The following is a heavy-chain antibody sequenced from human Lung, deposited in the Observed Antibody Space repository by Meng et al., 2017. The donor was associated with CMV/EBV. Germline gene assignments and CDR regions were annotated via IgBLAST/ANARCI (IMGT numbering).Heavy chain of an antibody. V-gene: IGHV4-4*02. CDR2: IYHSGST. CDR1: GGSISSSNW. J-gene: IGHJ4*02. D-gene: IGHD6-19*01. Sequence: HVQLQEEAPGLVKPSGTLSLTCAVSGGSISSSNWVSWVRQPPGKGLEWIGEIYHSGSTNYNPSLKSRVTISVDKSKNQFSLKLSSVTAADTAVYYCASFPPPGKQWLVTDYWGQGTLVTVSS. CDR3: ASFPPPGKQWLVTDY.